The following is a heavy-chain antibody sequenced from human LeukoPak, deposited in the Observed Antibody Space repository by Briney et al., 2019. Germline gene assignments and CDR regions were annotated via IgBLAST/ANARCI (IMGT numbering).Heavy chain of an antibody. CDR3: AREREGDIVGQYYFDY. D-gene: IGHD2-15*01. CDR1: GGSASSGSYY. Sequence: SETLSLTCTVSGGSASSGSYYWSWIRQPPGKGLEWIGYVFYGGSTNYSPSLTSRVTILVDTSENQFSLKLSSVTAADTAVYYCAREREGDIVGQYYFDYWGQGTLVTVSS. V-gene: IGHV4-61*01. J-gene: IGHJ4*02. CDR2: VFYGGST.